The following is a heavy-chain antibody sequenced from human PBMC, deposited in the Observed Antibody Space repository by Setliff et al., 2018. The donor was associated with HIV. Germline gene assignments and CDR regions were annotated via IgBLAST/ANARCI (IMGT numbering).Heavy chain of an antibody. Sequence: SETLSLTCTVSGGSIRSSSFYWGWIRQPPGKGLEWIGSIYYSGSTYYNSSLESRVTISVDTSKNQFSLKLSSVTATDTAVYYCARHAIVDTAGRGFDYWGQGTLVTVSS. D-gene: IGHD5-18*01. CDR2: IYYSGST. V-gene: IGHV4-39*01. CDR3: ARHAIVDTAGRGFDY. J-gene: IGHJ4*02. CDR1: GGSIRSSSFY.